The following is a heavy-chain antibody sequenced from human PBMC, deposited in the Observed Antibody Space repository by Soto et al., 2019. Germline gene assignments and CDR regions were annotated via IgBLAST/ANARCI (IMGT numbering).Heavy chain of an antibody. D-gene: IGHD2-15*01. CDR3: ARSPRRCSGGSCYHFDY. J-gene: IGHJ4*02. Sequence: QVQLQESGPGLVEPSQTLSLTCTVSGGSISSGGYYWSWIRQHPGKGLEWIGYIYYSGSTYYNPSLKSRVTISVDTSKNQFSLKLSSVTAADTAVFYCARSPRRCSGGSCYHFDYWGQGTLVTVSS. CDR1: GGSISSGGYY. V-gene: IGHV4-31*03. CDR2: IYYSGST.